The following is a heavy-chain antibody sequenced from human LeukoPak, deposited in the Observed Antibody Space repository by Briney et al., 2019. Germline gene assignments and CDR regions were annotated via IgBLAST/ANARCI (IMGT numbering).Heavy chain of an antibody. J-gene: IGHJ4*02. CDR1: GFTFSSYA. V-gene: IGHV3-30*01. D-gene: IGHD5-12*01. CDR3: ARGVVVTINYFDY. CDR2: ISYDGSNK. Sequence: GRSLRLSCAASGFTFSSYAMHWVRQAPGKGLEWVAVISYDGSNKYYADSVKGRFTISRDNSKNTLYLQMNSLRAEDTAVYYCARGVVVTINYFDYWGQGTLVTASS.